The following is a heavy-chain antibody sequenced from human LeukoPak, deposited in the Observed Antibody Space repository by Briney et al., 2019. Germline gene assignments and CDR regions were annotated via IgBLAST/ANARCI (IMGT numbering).Heavy chain of an antibody. CDR1: GFTFSSYA. J-gene: IGHJ4*02. Sequence: PGGSLRLSCAASGFTFSSYAMHWVRQAPGKGLEWVAVISYDGSNKYYADSVKGRFTISRDNSKNTLYLQMNSLRAEDTAVYYCATYYDILTGYSTPFDYWGQETLVTVSS. CDR3: ATYYDILTGYSTPFDY. D-gene: IGHD3-9*01. V-gene: IGHV3-30-3*01. CDR2: ISYDGSNK.